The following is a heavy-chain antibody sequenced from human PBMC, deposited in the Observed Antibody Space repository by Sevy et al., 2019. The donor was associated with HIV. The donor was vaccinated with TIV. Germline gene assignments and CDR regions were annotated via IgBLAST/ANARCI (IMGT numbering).Heavy chain of an antibody. CDR3: AKEGGSHYDTSGSFDD. CDR1: GFTFRIYA. Sequence: GGSLRLSCTTSGFTFRIYAMSWVRQAPGKGLEWVSAISGSGSSTYYADSVKGRFTISRDNSKNTLYLQMNSLRAEDTAVFYCAKEGGSHYDTSGSFDDGGEGTRVTVS. J-gene: IGHJ4*02. CDR2: ISGSGSST. V-gene: IGHV3-23*01. D-gene: IGHD3-22*01.